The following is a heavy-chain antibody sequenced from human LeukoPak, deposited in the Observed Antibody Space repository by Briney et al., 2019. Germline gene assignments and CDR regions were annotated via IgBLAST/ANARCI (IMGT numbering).Heavy chain of an antibody. CDR1: GRSFSGYY. CDR3: AXLTKNDSGSYRFGKKKRGYMDV. J-gene: IGHJ6*03. V-gene: IGHV4-34*01. Sequence: SETLSLTCAVYGRSFSGYYWSWIRQPPGKGLEWIGEINHSGSTNYNPSLKSRVAISVDTSKNQFSLKLSSVTAADTAVYYCAXLTKNDSGSYRFGKKKRGYMDVWGKGTTVTISS. D-gene: IGHD3-10*01. CDR2: INHSGST.